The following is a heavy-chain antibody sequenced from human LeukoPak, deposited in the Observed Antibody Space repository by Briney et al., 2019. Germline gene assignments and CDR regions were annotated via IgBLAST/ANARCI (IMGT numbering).Heavy chain of an antibody. J-gene: IGHJ5*02. CDR1: GGSISSGDYY. CDR3: ARALDCSGGSCYSGPWWFDP. V-gene: IGHV4-30-4*01. Sequence: PSETLSLTCTVSGGSISSGDYYWSWIRQPPGKGLEWIGYIYYSGSTYYNPSLKSRVTISVDTSKNQFSLKLSSVTAADTAVYYCARALDCSGGSCYSGPWWFDPWGQGTLVTVSS. D-gene: IGHD2-15*01. CDR2: IYYSGST.